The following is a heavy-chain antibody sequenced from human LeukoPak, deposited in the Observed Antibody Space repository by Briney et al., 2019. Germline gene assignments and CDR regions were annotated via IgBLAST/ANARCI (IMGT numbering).Heavy chain of an antibody. D-gene: IGHD3-22*01. J-gene: IGHJ4*02. Sequence: PGGSLRLSCAASGFTFSSYAMSWVRQAPGKGLEWVSAISGSGGSTYYADSVKGRFTISRDNSKNTLYLQMNSLRAEDTAVYYCAKGPYLNYYDSGGYWIDYWGQGTLVTVSS. CDR2: ISGSGGST. CDR1: GFTFSSYA. CDR3: AKGPYLNYYDSGGYWIDY. V-gene: IGHV3-23*01.